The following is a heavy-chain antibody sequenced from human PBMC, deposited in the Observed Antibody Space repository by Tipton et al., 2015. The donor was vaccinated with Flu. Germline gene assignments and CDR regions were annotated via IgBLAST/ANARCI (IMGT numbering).Heavy chain of an antibody. CDR1: GFTFRNYW. CDR3: ARGASNEDSFG. J-gene: IGHJ4*02. CDR2: IKEDGSEK. V-gene: IGHV3-7*01. Sequence: GSLRLSCAASGFTFRNYWMTWVRQAPGKGLEWVANIKEDGSEKKYADSVKGRFTISRDNAENSLYLQMTSLRAEDTAVYSCARGASNEDSFGWGQGTLVTVSA. D-gene: IGHD2-15*01.